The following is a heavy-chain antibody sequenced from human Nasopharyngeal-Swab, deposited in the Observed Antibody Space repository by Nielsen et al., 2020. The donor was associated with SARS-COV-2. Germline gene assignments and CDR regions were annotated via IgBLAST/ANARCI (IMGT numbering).Heavy chain of an antibody. CDR3: ATASVYRGVLGSYYGMDV. J-gene: IGHJ6*02. CDR2: FEPEDGET. Sequence: ASGKVSCKVSGYTLTESSMHWVRQAPGKGREWMGGFEPEDGETIYAQKFQGRVTMTEDTSTDTAYMELSSLRSEDTAVYYCATASVYRGVLGSYYGMDVWGQGTTVTVSS. D-gene: IGHD3-3*02. CDR1: GYTLTESS. V-gene: IGHV1-24*01.